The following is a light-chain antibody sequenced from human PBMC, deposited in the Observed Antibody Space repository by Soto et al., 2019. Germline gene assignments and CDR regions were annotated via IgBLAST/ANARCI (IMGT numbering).Light chain of an antibody. CDR2: AAS. CDR3: QQTDTLPST. J-gene: IGKJ5*01. V-gene: IGKV1D-12*01. CDR1: QVMSSW. Sequence: DIQMTQSPSSVSAAVGGRVTITCRASQVMSSWLAWYQQKPGKAPKLLIFAASTLQSGVPSRFSGSGSRTDFTLTITSLQPEDIGTYYCQQTDTLPSTFGQGTRLEIK.